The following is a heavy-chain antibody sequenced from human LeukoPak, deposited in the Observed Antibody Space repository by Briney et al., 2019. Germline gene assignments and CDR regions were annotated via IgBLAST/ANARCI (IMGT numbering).Heavy chain of an antibody. CDR1: GGSISGYY. CDR3: ARLGREQWPAFDY. V-gene: IGHV4-59*08. CDR2: IYYSGST. J-gene: IGHJ4*02. Sequence: SETLSLTCTVSGGSISGYYWSWIRQPPGKGLEWIGYIYYSGSTNYNPSLKSRVTISVDTSKNQFSLKLSSVTAADTAVYYCARLGREQWPAFDYWGQGTLVTVSS. D-gene: IGHD6-19*01.